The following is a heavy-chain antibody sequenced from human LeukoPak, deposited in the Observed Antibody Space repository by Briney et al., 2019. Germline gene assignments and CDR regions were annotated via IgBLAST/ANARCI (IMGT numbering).Heavy chain of an antibody. CDR3: ARDRRVVPAAIAAFDI. D-gene: IGHD2-2*02. V-gene: IGHV1-69*05. J-gene: IGHJ3*02. Sequence: ASVKVSCKASGGTFSSYAISWVRQAPGQGLEWMGGIIPIFGTANCAQKFQGRVTITTDESTSTAYMELSSLRSEDTAVYYCARDRRVVPAAIAAFDIWGQGTMVTVSS. CDR2: IIPIFGTA. CDR1: GGTFSSYA.